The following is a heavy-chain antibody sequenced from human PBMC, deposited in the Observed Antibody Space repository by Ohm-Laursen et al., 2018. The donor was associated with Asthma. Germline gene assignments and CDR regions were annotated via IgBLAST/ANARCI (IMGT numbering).Heavy chain of an antibody. J-gene: IGHJ4*02. Sequence: GSLRLSCAASGFTFSNHWMTWVRQAPGRGLEWVANINQDGSIWGYVDSVKGRFAISRDNAHNSLYLQMNSLRAEDTALYYCAVSIYAYGEGAYWGQGTLVTVSS. CDR1: GFTFSNHW. V-gene: IGHV3-7*05. CDR3: AVSIYAYGEGAY. D-gene: IGHD3-10*01. CDR2: INQDGSIW.